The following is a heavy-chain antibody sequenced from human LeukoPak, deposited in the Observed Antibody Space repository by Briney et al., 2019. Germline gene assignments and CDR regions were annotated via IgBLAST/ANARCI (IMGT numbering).Heavy chain of an antibody. CDR3: AKYSGGSYYNWFDP. Sequence: PSETLSLTCSASGESISSNYWSWIRQPAGKGLEWIGRIDTSGSVDYISSLNGRVTMSMDTSKNQFSLKLHSVTAADTAVYYCAKYSGGSYYNWFDPWGQGTLVTVAS. D-gene: IGHD1-26*01. V-gene: IGHV4-4*07. CDR1: GESISSNY. CDR2: IDTSGSV. J-gene: IGHJ5*02.